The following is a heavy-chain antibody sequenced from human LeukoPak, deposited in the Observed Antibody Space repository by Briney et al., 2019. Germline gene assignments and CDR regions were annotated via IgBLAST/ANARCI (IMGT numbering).Heavy chain of an antibody. J-gene: IGHJ4*02. CDR3: ARGAPGY. V-gene: IGHV4-39*01. CDR2: IYYSGSI. Sequence: SETLTLTRTVSGGSISSSSYYWGWIRQPPGKGLEWIGSIYYSGSIYYNPSLKSRATISVDTSKNQFSLKLSAVTAADTAVYYCARGAPGYWGQGTLVTVSS. CDR1: GGSISSSSYY.